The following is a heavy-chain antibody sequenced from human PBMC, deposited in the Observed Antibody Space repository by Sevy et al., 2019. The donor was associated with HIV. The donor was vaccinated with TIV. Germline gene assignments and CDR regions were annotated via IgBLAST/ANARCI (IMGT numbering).Heavy chain of an antibody. V-gene: IGHV3-30-3*01. J-gene: IGHJ4*02. CDR3: ARSRIAARLGVDY. CDR1: GFTFSSYA. CDR2: ISYDGSNK. Sequence: GGSLRLSCAASGFTFSSYAMHWVRQAPGKGLEWVAVISYDGSNKYYADSVKGRFTISRDNSKNTLYLQMNSLRAEDTPVYYCARSRIAARLGVDYWGQGTLVTVSS. D-gene: IGHD6-6*01.